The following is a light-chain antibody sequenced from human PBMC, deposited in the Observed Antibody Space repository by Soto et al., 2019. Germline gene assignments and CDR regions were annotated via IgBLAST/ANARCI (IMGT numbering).Light chain of an antibody. V-gene: IGLV2-14*01. CDR3: SSFTNAYTWV. J-gene: IGLJ3*02. CDR2: EVS. Sequence: QLVLTQPASVSGSPGQSITISCTGTTSDVGGYNYVSWFQQHPGKVPKLMIYEVSHRPSGVSNRFSGSKSGNTASLTISGLQAEDEADYYCSSFTNAYTWVFGGGTKLTV. CDR1: TSDVGGYNY.